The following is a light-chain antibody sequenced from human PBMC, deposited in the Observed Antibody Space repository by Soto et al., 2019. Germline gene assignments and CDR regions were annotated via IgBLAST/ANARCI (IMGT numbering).Light chain of an antibody. CDR1: PSVSSSY. CDR2: GAS. CDR3: QQYGSSPGT. V-gene: IGKV3-20*01. J-gene: IGKJ1*01. Sequence: EIVLTQSPGTLSLSPGERATLSCRASPSVSSSYLAWYQQKPGQAPRLLIYGASSRATGIPDRFSGSGSGTDFTLTISRLEPEAFAVYYCQQYGSSPGTFVQGTKGAIK.